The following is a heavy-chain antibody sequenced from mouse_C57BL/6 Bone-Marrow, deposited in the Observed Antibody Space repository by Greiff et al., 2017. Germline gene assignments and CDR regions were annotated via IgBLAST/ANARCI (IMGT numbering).Heavy chain of an antibody. CDR2: IDPTSGGT. J-gene: IGHJ4*01. CDR3: ARSPLYDAPPGDY. CDR1: GYTFTSYW. Sequence: QVQLQQPGAELVKPGASVKLSCKASGYTFTSYWMHWVKQRPGRGLEWIGRIDPTSGGTKYNEKFKSKATLPVDKPSSTAYMQLSSLTSEDSAVYYCARSPLYDAPPGDYWGQGTSGTVSS. D-gene: IGHD2-3*01. V-gene: IGHV1-72*01.